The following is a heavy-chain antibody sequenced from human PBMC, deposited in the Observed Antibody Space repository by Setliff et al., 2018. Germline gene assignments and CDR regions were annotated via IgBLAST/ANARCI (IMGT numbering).Heavy chain of an antibody. Sequence: KTSETLSLTCFVSGDSVSSNTFFWAWIRQPPGKGLQWIGSVSSTGTTHYSPSLKSRVAMSVDTSKNHFSLNLTSVTAADAARYYCARHSPGLRSGQYNWFDPWGRGIMVTVSS. D-gene: IGHD1-20*01. CDR2: VSSTGTT. CDR3: ARHSPGLRSGQYNWFDP. J-gene: IGHJ5*02. CDR1: GDSVSSNTFF. V-gene: IGHV4-39*01.